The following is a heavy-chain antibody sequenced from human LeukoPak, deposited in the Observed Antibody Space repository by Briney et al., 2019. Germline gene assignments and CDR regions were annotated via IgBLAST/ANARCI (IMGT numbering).Heavy chain of an antibody. V-gene: IGHV4-59*01. D-gene: IGHD6-19*01. CDR1: VGSISSYN. CDR2: IYYSGST. Sequence: SETLSLTCTVSVGSISSYNWSCVPPPPGKGLEWIGYIYYSGSTNYNPSLKSGVTISVYTTKNQYSLKLSSVTAADTAVYYWARDSRPGIAVAGDYNWFDPWGQGTLVTVSS. CDR3: ARDSRPGIAVAGDYNWFDP. J-gene: IGHJ5*02.